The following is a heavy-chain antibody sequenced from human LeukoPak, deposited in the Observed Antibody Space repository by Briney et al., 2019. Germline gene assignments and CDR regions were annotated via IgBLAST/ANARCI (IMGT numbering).Heavy chain of an antibody. CDR1: GFTFSSYA. D-gene: IGHD6-13*01. J-gene: IGHJ4*02. CDR2: ISYDGSNK. V-gene: IGHV3-30*04. Sequence: PGGSLRLSCAASGFTFSSYAMHWVRQAPGKGLEWVAVISYDGSNKYYADSVKGRFTISRDNSKNTLYLQMNSLRAEDTAVYSCARSEAAAGTLLDFWGQGTLVTVSS. CDR3: ARSEAAAGTLLDF.